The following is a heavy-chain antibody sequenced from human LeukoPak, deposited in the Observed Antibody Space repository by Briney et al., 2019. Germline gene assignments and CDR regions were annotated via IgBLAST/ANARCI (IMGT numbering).Heavy chain of an antibody. D-gene: IGHD2-21*02. CDR2: IYYSGST. Sequence: PSETLSLICTVSGGSISSSSYYWGWIRQPPGKGLEWIGSIYYSGSTNYNPSLKSRVTISVDKSKNQFSLKLSSVTAADTAVYYCARAYPSDYCGGDCSRAGWFDPWGQGTLVTVSS. J-gene: IGHJ5*02. CDR1: GGSISSSSYY. V-gene: IGHV4-39*07. CDR3: ARAYPSDYCGGDCSRAGWFDP.